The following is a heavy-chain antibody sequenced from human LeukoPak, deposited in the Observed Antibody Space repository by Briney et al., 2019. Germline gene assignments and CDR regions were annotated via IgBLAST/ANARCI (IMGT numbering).Heavy chain of an antibody. V-gene: IGHV1-2*02. CDR2: INPNSGGT. CDR3: ARDSGSYQAGPFDY. D-gene: IGHD1-26*01. J-gene: IGHJ4*02. CDR1: GYTFTGYY. Sequence: VASVKVSCKASGYTFTGYYMHWVRQAPGQGLEWMGWINPNSGGTNYAQKFQGRVTMTRDTSISTAYMELSRLRSDDTAMYYCARDSGSYQAGPFDYWGQGTLVTVSS.